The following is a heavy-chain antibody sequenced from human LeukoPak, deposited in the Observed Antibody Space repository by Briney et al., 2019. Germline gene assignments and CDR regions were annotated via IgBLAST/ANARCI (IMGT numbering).Heavy chain of an antibody. CDR3: ARHGENPTPEYYYYYYMDV. Sequence: SETLSLTCAVSGYSISSGYYWGWIRQPPGKGLEWIGSIYHSGSTYYNPSLKSRVTISVDTSKNPFSLKLSSVTAADTAVYYCARHGENPTPEYYYYYYMDVWGKGTTVTVSS. D-gene: IGHD1-14*01. CDR1: GYSISSGYY. V-gene: IGHV4-38-2*01. J-gene: IGHJ6*03. CDR2: IYHSGST.